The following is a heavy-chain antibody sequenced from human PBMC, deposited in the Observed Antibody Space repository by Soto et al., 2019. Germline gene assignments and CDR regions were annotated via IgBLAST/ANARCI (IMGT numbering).Heavy chain of an antibody. CDR1: GFIYNDYG. Sequence: QVQLVESGGGVVQPGGSLRLSCAASGFIYNDYGMNWVRQSPGKGLEWVAVIWHDGSDEHYADSVKGRFTISRDNSKNMLYLQMNSRRAEDTAVYYCARVPMTRVTRWTWFDPWGQGTLVPVSS. D-gene: IGHD4-17*01. J-gene: IGHJ5*02. CDR2: IWHDGSDE. V-gene: IGHV3-33*01. CDR3: ARVPMTRVTRWTWFDP.